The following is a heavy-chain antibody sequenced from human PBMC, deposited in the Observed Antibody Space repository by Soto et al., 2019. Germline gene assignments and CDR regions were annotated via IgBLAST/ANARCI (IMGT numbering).Heavy chain of an antibody. J-gene: IGHJ4*02. Sequence: SETLSLTCTVSGGSISNLNYYWGWIRQPPGKGLEWIGSFYYSGSTYYNPSLKSRVTISVDTSKNQFSLKLSSVTAADTAVYYCARHRGMPPGAPDYWGQGTLVTVSS. CDR2: FYYSGST. D-gene: IGHD2-2*01. CDR1: GGSISNLNYY. CDR3: ARHRGMPPGAPDY. V-gene: IGHV4-39*01.